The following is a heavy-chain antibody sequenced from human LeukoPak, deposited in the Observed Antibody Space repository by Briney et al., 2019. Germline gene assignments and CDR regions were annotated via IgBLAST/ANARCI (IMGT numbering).Heavy chain of an antibody. CDR1: GYTLTELS. Sequence: ASVKVSCKVSGYTLTELSMHWVRQAPGKGLEWMGGFDPEDGETIYAQKFQGRVTMTEDTSTDTAYMELSSLRSEDTAVYYCATGKYSSDWYYYYGMDVWGQGTTVTVSS. V-gene: IGHV1-24*01. CDR3: ATGKYSSDWYYYYGMDV. J-gene: IGHJ6*02. CDR2: FDPEDGET. D-gene: IGHD6-19*01.